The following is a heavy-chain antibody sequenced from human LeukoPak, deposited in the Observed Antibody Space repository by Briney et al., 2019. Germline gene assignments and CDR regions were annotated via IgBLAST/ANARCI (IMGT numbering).Heavy chain of an antibody. CDR3: ASSTSSSWYTPFFDY. CDR1: GFTVSSNY. J-gene: IGHJ4*02. CDR2: ISYDGSNK. V-gene: IGHV3-30-3*01. Sequence: GGSLRLSCAASGFTVSSNYMSWVRQAPGKGLEWVAVISYDGSNKYYADSVKGRFTISRDNSKNTLYLQMNSLRAEDTAVYYCASSTSSSWYTPFFDYWGQGTLVTVSS. D-gene: IGHD6-13*01.